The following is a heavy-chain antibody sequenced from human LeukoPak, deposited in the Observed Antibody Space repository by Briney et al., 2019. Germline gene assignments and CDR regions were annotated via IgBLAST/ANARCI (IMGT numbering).Heavy chain of an antibody. CDR3: AGAAAGNGHFDY. D-gene: IGHD6-13*01. V-gene: IGHV3-30-3*01. CDR1: GFTFSSYA. J-gene: IGHJ4*02. CDR2: ISYDGSNK. Sequence: GGSLRLSCAASGFTFSSYAMHWVRQAPGKGLEWVASISYDGSNKYYADSLKGRFTISRDNSKKTLYLQMNSLRAEDSAVYYCAGAAAGNGHFDYWGQGTLVTVSS.